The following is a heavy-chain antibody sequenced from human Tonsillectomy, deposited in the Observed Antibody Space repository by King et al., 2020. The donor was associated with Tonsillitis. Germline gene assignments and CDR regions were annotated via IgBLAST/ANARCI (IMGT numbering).Heavy chain of an antibody. CDR1: GFTFSKYA. V-gene: IGHV3-23*04. Sequence: VQLVESGGGLAQPGGSLRLSCAASGFTFSKYAMSWVRQAPGKGLEWVSAISGSGGSTYYADSVKGRFTISRDNSKNTLYLQMNSLRAGDTAVYSCVGRRVLRGGGYGDYVDDYFYYYGLDVWGQGTTVTVSS. D-gene: IGHD4-17*01. CDR3: VGRRVLRGGGYGDYVDDYFYYYGLDV. J-gene: IGHJ6*02. CDR2: ISGSGGST.